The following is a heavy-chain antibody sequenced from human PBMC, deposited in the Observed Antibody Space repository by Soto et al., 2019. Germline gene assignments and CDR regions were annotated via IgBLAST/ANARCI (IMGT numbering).Heavy chain of an antibody. Sequence: KESGPALVKPTQTLTLTCTFSGFSLSTSGVGVGWIRQPPGKALEWLALIYWDDDKRYSPSLRSRLTITKDTSKNQVVLTMTNMDPVDTATYYCAHSEPHYYDSSGYYFFDYWGQGTLVTVSS. V-gene: IGHV2-5*02. J-gene: IGHJ4*02. CDR2: IYWDDDK. CDR1: GFSLSTSGVG. CDR3: AHSEPHYYDSSGYYFFDY. D-gene: IGHD3-22*01.